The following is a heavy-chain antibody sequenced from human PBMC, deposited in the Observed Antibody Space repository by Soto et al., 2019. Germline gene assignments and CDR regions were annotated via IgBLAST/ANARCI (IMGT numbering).Heavy chain of an antibody. J-gene: IGHJ6*02. CDR2: ITSSGGNT. V-gene: IGHV3-64*01. Sequence: GGSLRLSCAASGFTFSSYAMHWVRQAPGKGLEYVSVITSSGGNTDYASSVNGRFTISRDNSKNTLYLQMGSLRAEDMAVYYRARRIPFGYGMDVWGQGTTVTVSS. D-gene: IGHD2-21*01. CDR3: ARRIPFGYGMDV. CDR1: GFTFSSYA.